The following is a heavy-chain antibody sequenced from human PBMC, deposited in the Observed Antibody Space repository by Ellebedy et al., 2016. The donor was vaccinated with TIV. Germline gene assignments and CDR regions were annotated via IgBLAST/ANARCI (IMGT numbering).Heavy chain of an antibody. J-gene: IGHJ4*02. D-gene: IGHD3-10*01. CDR1: GYTLTDLS. CDR3: ARDLFPFVFDS. V-gene: IGHV1-24*01. Sequence: AASVKVSCKVSGYTLTDLSMNWVRQAPGKGLEWMGGSDREDGETFYAQNFRARLNMTEDTSTDTAYMELSSLRSDDTAVYYCARDLFPFVFDSWGQGTLVTVSS. CDR2: SDREDGET.